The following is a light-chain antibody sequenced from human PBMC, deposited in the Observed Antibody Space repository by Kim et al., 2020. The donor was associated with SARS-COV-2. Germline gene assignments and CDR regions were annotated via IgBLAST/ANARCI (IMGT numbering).Light chain of an antibody. J-gene: IGKJ5*01. CDR2: GVS. CDR1: LSIISNY. Sequence: YPGETPTLSCRDSLSIISNYLAWYQQKPGQTPRLLGYGVSSRATGIPDRFSGSGSGTDFTLTIGGLEPEDSAVYFCQQYGTSPLSFGQGKRLEIK. V-gene: IGKV3-20*01. CDR3: QQYGTSPLS.